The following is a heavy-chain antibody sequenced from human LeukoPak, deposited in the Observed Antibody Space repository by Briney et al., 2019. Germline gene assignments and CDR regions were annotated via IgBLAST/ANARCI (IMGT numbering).Heavy chain of an antibody. Sequence: GGSLRLSCAASGFTFSSHSMNWVRQAPGKGLEWVSSISSSSSYIYYADSVKGRFTISRDNAKNSLYLQMNSLRAEDTAVYYCARDLGSGSYAYWGQGTLVTVSS. V-gene: IGHV3-21*01. CDR3: ARDLGSGSYAY. D-gene: IGHD3-10*01. CDR1: GFTFSSHS. CDR2: ISSSSSYI. J-gene: IGHJ4*02.